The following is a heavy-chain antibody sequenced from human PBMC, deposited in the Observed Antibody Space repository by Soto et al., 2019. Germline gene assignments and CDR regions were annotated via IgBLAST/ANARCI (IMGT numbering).Heavy chain of an antibody. V-gene: IGHV4-39*07. CDR3: ARAGGNSYYSCFDP. CDR2: IYYSGST. J-gene: IGHJ5*02. Sequence: SETLSLTCTVSGGSISVSSYYWGWIRQPPGKGLEWIGSIYYSGSTYYNLSLKSRLTISVDTSKNQFSLNLSSVTAADTAVYYCARAGGNSYYSCFDPWGQGTLVTVSS. D-gene: IGHD2-15*01. CDR1: GGSISVSSYY.